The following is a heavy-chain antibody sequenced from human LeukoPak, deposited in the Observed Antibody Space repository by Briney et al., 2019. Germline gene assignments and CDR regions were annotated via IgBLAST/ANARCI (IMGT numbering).Heavy chain of an antibody. CDR3: ARRQAPEKYYDFCSGYSDAFDI. Sequence: SETLSLTCTVSGGSISSYYWSWNRQPPGKGLEWIGYIYYSGSTNYNPSLKSRVTISVDTSKNQFSLKLSSVTAADTAVYYCARRQAPEKYYDFCSGYSDAFDIWGQGTMVTVSS. CDR2: IYYSGST. J-gene: IGHJ3*02. V-gene: IGHV4-59*01. CDR1: GGSISSYY. D-gene: IGHD3-3*01.